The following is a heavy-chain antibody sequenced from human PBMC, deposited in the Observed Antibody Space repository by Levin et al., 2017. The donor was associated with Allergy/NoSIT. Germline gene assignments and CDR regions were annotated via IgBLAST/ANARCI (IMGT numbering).Heavy chain of an antibody. CDR2: IYHSGST. J-gene: IGHJ4*02. Sequence: KASETLSLTCAVSGGSISSGGYSWSWIRQPPGKGLEWIGYIYHSGSTYYNPSLKSRVTISVDRSKNQFSLKLSSVTAADTAVYYCARARYDYVWGSTHLFDYWGQGTLVTVSS. CDR1: GGSISSGGYS. CDR3: ARARYDYVWGSTHLFDY. D-gene: IGHD3-16*01. V-gene: IGHV4-30-2*01.